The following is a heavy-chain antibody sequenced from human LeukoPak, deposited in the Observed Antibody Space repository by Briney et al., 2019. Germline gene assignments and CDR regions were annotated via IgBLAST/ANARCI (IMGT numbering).Heavy chain of an antibody. CDR3: AKGSVGAGGDFWSGYYYFDY. CDR1: GFTFSSYG. CDR2: IRYDGSNK. D-gene: IGHD3-3*01. Sequence: GGSLRLSCGASGFTFSSYGMHWVRQAPSKGLEWVAFIRYDGSNKYYADSVKGRFTISRDNSKNTLYLQMNSLRAEDTAVYYCAKGSVGAGGDFWSGYYYFDYWGQGTLVTVSS. V-gene: IGHV3-30*02. J-gene: IGHJ4*02.